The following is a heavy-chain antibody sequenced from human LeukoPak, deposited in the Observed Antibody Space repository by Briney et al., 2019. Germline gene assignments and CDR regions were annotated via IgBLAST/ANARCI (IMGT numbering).Heavy chain of an antibody. CDR2: IIPIFGTA. J-gene: IGHJ6*03. CDR3: ARVGYYDILTANTYYYYMDV. CDR1: GGTFSSYA. V-gene: IGHV1-69*13. Sequence: SVKASCKASGGTFSSYAISWVRQAPGQGLEWMGGIIPIFGTANYAQKFQGRVTITADESTSTAYMELSSLRSEDTAVYYCARVGYYDILTANTYYYYMDVWGKGTTVTISS. D-gene: IGHD3-9*01.